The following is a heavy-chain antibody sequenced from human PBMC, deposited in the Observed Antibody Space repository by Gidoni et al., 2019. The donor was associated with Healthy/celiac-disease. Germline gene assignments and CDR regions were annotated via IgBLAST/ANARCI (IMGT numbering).Heavy chain of an antibody. V-gene: IGHV3-23*01. CDR2: ISGSGGST. D-gene: IGHD5-12*01. CDR1: GFTVSSYA. CDR3: AKSIGATMPPYY. J-gene: IGHJ4*02. Sequence: EVQLLESGGGLVQPGGSLRLSCAASGFTVSSYAMSWFRQAPGKGLEWVSAISGSGGSTYYADAVKGRFTISRDNYKNTMYLQMNSLRAEDTAVYYCAKSIGATMPPYYWGQGTLVTVSS.